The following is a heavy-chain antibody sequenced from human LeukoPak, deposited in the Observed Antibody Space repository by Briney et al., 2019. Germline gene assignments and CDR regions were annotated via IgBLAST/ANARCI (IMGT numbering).Heavy chain of an antibody. V-gene: IGHV3-23*01. J-gene: IGHJ4*02. CDR3: ATTGRVTAIPACDY. D-gene: IGHD2-21*02. Sequence: QPGGSLRLSCAASGFTCSSYAMSWVRQAPGKGLEWVSAISGSGGSTYYADSVKGRFTISRDNSKNTLYLQMNSLRAEDTAVYYCATTGRVTAIPACDYWGQGTLVTVSS. CDR2: ISGSGGST. CDR1: GFTCSSYA.